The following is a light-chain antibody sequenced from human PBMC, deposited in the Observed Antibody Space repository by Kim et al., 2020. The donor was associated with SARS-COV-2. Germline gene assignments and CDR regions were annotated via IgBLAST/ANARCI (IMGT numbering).Light chain of an antibody. CDR3: QQYGTSPRT. CDR2: GGS. Sequence: EIELTQSPGTLSLSPGERAILSCRASQSVSKNYLAWYQQKPGQAPRFLIYGGSTRATGIPDRFSGSGSGTDFTLTISRLEPEDFAVYYCQQYGTSPRTFGQGTKVDIK. J-gene: IGKJ1*01. V-gene: IGKV3-20*01. CDR1: QSVSKNY.